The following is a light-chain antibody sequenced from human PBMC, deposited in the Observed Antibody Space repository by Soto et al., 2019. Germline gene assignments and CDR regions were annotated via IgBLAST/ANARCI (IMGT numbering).Light chain of an antibody. CDR2: GAS. Sequence: VLPQSPGTLSLSTGERATLSCRARQSVSRSYLAWYQQKPGQAPRLLIYGASSRATGIPDRFSGSGSGTDFTLTISRLEPEDFAVYYCQHYGSSPKLTFGGGTRVVIK. V-gene: IGKV3-20*01. J-gene: IGKJ4*01. CDR1: QSVSRSY. CDR3: QHYGSSPKLT.